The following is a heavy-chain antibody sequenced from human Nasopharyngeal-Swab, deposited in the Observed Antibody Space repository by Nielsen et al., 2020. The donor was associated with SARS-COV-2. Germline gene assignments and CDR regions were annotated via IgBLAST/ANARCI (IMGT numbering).Heavy chain of an antibody. CDR2: ISAYNGNT. CDR3: AVTTVTTSSYYYYYGMDV. J-gene: IGHJ6*02. D-gene: IGHD4-11*01. Sequence: ASVKVSCKASGYTFTSYGINWVRQAPGQGLEWMGWISAYNGNTNYAQKLQGRVTMTTDTSTSTAYMELRSLRSDDTAVYYCAVTTVTTSSYYYYYGMDVWGQGTTVTVSS. CDR1: GYTFTSYG. V-gene: IGHV1-18*01.